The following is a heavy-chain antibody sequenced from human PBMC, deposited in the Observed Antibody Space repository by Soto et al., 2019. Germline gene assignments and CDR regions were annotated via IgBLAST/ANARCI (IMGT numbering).Heavy chain of an antibody. J-gene: IGHJ5*02. CDR3: AREYYYDSSGSWFDP. Sequence: ASVKVSCKASGYTFTSYGISWVRQAPGQGLEWMGWISAYNGNTNYAQKLQGRVTMTTDTSTSTAYMELRSLRSDDTAVYYCAREYYYDSSGSWFDPWGQGTLVTVSS. CDR1: GYTFTSYG. CDR2: ISAYNGNT. V-gene: IGHV1-18*01. D-gene: IGHD3-22*01.